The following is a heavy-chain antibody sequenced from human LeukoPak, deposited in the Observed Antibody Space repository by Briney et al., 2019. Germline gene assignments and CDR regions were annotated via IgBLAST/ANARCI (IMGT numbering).Heavy chain of an antibody. Sequence: SVKVTCKASGGTFSSYAISWVRQPPGQGLEWMGGIIPIFGTANYAQKFQGRVMITSDESTITAYMELSSLRYDDTAVYYCAGEDYSAFDIWGQGTMVTVSS. V-gene: IGHV1-69*13. CDR1: GGTFSSYA. J-gene: IGHJ3*02. D-gene: IGHD2-21*01. CDR2: IIPIFGTA. CDR3: AGEDYSAFDI.